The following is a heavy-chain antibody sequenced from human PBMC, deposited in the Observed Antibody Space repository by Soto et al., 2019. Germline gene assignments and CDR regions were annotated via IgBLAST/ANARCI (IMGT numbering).Heavy chain of an antibody. CDR1: GGSIRSGGYS. J-gene: IGHJ5*02. CDR2: IYHSGST. CDR3: ARVPDR. Sequence: SLSLTCAVSGGSIRSGGYSWSWIRQPPGKGLEWIGYIYHSGSTYYNPSLKSRVTISVDRSKNQFSLKLSSVTAADTAVYYCARVPDRWGQGTLVTVS. D-gene: IGHD2-2*01. V-gene: IGHV4-30-2*01.